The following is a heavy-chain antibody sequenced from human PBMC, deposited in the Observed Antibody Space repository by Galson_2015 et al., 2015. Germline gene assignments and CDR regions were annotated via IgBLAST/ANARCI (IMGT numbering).Heavy chain of an antibody. CDR2: ISGSGGST. CDR1: GFTFSSYA. D-gene: IGHD3-22*01. CDR3: AETTYYYDSSGYYFEYFQH. V-gene: IGHV3-23*01. Sequence: SLRLSCAASGFTFSSYAMSWVRQAPGKGLEWVSAISGSGGSTYYADSVKGRFTISRDNSKNTLYLQMNSLRAEDTAVYYCAETTYYYDSSGYYFEYFQHWGQGTLVTVSS. J-gene: IGHJ1*01.